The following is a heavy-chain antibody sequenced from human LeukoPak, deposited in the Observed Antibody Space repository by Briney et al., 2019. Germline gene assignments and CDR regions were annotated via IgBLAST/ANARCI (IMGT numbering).Heavy chain of an antibody. CDR3: APRPDVNIAVAGPFDY. J-gene: IGHJ4*02. CDR1: GFTFSSYA. V-gene: IGHV3-23*01. D-gene: IGHD6-19*01. CDR2: ISGSGGST. Sequence: GRSLRLSCAASGFTFSSYAMSWVRQAPGKGLEWVSAISGSGGSTYYADSVKGRFTISRDNSKNTLYLQMNSLRAEDTAVYYCAPRPDVNIAVAGPFDYWGQGTLVTVSS.